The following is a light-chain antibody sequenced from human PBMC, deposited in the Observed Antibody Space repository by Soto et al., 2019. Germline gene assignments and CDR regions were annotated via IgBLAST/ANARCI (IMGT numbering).Light chain of an antibody. Sequence: EIVLTQSPAILSLSPGERATLSCRASQSVSSYLAWYQQNPGQAPRLLIYDASSRATGIPARFSGSGSGTDFTLSISRLEPEDFAVYDCQQYGSSGTFGQGTKVDIK. CDR2: DAS. J-gene: IGKJ1*01. CDR1: QSVSSY. V-gene: IGKV3-20*01. CDR3: QQYGSSGT.